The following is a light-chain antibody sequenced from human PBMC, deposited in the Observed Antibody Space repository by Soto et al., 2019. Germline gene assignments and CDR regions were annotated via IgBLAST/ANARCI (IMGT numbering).Light chain of an antibody. Sequence: DIVLTQSPDSLAVSLGERATINCKSSQSVLYRSNNKNYFAWYQHKPGQPPKLLISWASTRESGVPDRFSGSGSGTDFTLTISSLQAEDVAVYYCQQYYSTRMWTFGQGTKVEIK. CDR2: WAS. CDR1: QSVLYRSNNKNY. V-gene: IGKV4-1*01. J-gene: IGKJ1*01. CDR3: QQYYSTRMWT.